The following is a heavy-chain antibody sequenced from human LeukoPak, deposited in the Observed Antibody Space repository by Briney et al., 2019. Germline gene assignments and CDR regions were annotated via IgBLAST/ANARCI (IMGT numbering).Heavy chain of an antibody. J-gene: IGHJ6*03. CDR3: ARGRVSSSTWYSTYYYYFYMDV. D-gene: IGHD6-13*01. CDR1: GYTFTGYY. Sequence: GASVKVSCKASGYTFTGYYMHWVRQAPGQGLEWMGWINPNSGGTNYAQKFQGRVTMTRDTSISTAYMELSRLRSDDTAVYYCARGRVSSSTWYSTYYYYFYMDVWGKGTMVTVSS. V-gene: IGHV1-2*02. CDR2: INPNSGGT.